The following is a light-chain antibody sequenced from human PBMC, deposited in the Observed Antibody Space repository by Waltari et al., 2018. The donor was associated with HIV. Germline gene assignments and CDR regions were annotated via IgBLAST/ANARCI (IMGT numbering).Light chain of an antibody. CDR2: DNN. CDR3: GTWDSSLSGGV. CDR1: RSNIGKNS. J-gene: IGLJ1*01. V-gene: IGLV1-51*01. Sequence: QSVLTQPPSVSAAPGQKVTIPCSGSRSNIGKNSVSWYQHLPGTAPTLLIYDNNKRPSGIPDRFSGSKSGTSATLGITGLQTGDEADYYCGTWDSSLSGGVFGTGTKVTVL.